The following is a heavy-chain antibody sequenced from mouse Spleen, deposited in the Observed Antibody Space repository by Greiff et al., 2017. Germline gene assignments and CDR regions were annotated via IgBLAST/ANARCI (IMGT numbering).Heavy chain of an antibody. J-gene: IGHJ4*01. D-gene: IGHD2-5*01. V-gene: IGHV5-9*04. CDR3: ARQDYSKMDYAMDY. CDR1: GFTFSSYT. CDR2: ISSGGGNT. Sequence: EVKVVESGGGLVKPGGSLKLSCAASGFTFSSYTMSWVRQTPAKRLEWVATISSGGGNTYYPDSVKGRFTISRDNARNTLYLQMSSLRSEDTAMYYCARQDYSKMDYAMDYWGQGTSVTVSS.